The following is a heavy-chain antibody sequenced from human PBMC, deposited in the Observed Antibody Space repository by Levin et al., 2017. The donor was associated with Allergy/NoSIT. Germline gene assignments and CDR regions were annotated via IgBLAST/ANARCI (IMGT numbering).Heavy chain of an antibody. D-gene: IGHD3-10*01. Sequence: GESLKISCEVSGYNFIAYWIGWVRQMPGKGLEYIGLIYPGDSHTRYSPSFQGQVTISADKSISTAYLEWSSLKASDTAMYYCTRRPAGRGITNVDYSGQGTLVTVSS. V-gene: IGHV5-51*01. J-gene: IGHJ4*02. CDR2: IYPGDSHT. CDR3: TRRPAGRGITNVDY. CDR1: GYNFIAYW.